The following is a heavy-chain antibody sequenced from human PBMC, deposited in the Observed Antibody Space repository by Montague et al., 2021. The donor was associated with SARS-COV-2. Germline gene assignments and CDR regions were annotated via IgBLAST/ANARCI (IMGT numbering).Heavy chain of an antibody. CDR1: GFSLSTSGMC. D-gene: IGHD3-10*01. CDR3: ARRRYGSGSYYLDY. Sequence: PALVKPTQTLTLTCTFSGFSLSTSGMCVSWIRQPPGKALEWLALXDWDDDKYYSTSLKTRLTISKDTSKNQVVLTMTNMDPVDTATYYCARRRYGSGSYYLDYWGQGTLVTVSS. CDR2: XDWDDDK. V-gene: IGHV2-70*01. J-gene: IGHJ4*02.